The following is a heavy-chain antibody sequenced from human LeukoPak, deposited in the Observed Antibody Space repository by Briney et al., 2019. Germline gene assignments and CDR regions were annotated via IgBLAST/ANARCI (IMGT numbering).Heavy chain of an antibody. J-gene: IGHJ5*01. D-gene: IGHD2-15*01. Sequence: SETLSLTCAVYGGSFSGYYWSWIRQPPGKGLEWIGEINHSGSTNYNPSLMSRVTISLDTSKNQITLKLSSVTAADTAAYNCARRYSATDSWGQGTLVTVSS. CDR2: INHSGST. CDR1: GGSFSGYY. CDR3: ARRYSATDS. V-gene: IGHV4-34*01.